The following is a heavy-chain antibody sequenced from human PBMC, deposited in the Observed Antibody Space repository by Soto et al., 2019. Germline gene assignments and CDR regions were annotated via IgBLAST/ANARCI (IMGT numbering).Heavy chain of an antibody. CDR1: GYSFTSYW. CDR2: IDPSDSYT. D-gene: IGHD6-13*01. CDR3: ARRRIAAAGTNYYYYGMDV. V-gene: IGHV5-10-1*01. Sequence: GESLKISCKGSGYSFTSYWISWARQMPGKGLEWMGRIDPSDSYTNYSPSFQGHVTISADKSISTAYLQWSSLKASDTAMYYCARRRIAAAGTNYYYYGMDVWGQGTTVTVSS. J-gene: IGHJ6*02.